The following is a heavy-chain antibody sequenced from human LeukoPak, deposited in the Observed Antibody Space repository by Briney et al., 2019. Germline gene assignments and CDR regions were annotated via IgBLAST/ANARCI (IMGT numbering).Heavy chain of an antibody. V-gene: IGHV3-23*01. CDR2: IIGSDGST. J-gene: IGHJ4*02. CDR1: GCTFSSYA. D-gene: IGHD2-2*02. Sequence: PGGSLRLSCAASGCTFSSYAMSWVRQAPGKGLEWVSAIIGSDGSTYYADSVKGRFTISRDNSKDTLYLQMNSLRAEDTAVYYCAKEYCSTTSCYTDYWGQGTLVTVSS. CDR3: AKEYCSTTSCYTDY.